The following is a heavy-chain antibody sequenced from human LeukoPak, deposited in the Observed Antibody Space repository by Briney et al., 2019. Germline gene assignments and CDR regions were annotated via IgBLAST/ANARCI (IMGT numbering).Heavy chain of an antibody. J-gene: IGHJ4*02. Sequence: PGGSLSLSCSASGFTFSRYAMHWVRQAPGKGLEYVSAISSNGGSTYYADSVKGRFTISRDNSKSTLYLQMSSLRAEDTAVYYCVKDGSGSYYTYYFDYWGQGTLVTVSS. CDR3: VKDGSGSYYTYYFDY. D-gene: IGHD3-10*01. V-gene: IGHV3-64D*06. CDR1: GFTFSRYA. CDR2: ISSNGGST.